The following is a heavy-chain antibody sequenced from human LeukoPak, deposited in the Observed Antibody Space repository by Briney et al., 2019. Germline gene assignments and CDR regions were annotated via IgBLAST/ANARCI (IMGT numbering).Heavy chain of an antibody. CDR3: VRGSPAAGPYY. V-gene: IGHV3-21*01. CDR1: GFTFSSYA. J-gene: IGHJ4*02. CDR2: ITSRSSYI. D-gene: IGHD6-13*01. Sequence: GGSLRLSCAASGFTFSSYAMSGVRQAPGKGLEWVAFITSRSSYIYYADSVKGRFTISRDNARNSLFLQMNNLGAEDTAVYYCVRGSPAAGPYYWGQGTLVTVSS.